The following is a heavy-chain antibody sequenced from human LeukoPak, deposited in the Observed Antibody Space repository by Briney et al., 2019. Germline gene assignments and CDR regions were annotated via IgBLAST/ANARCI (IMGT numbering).Heavy chain of an antibody. D-gene: IGHD5-24*01. J-gene: IGHJ4*02. CDR3: ASPRYSYGVPTDY. CDR1: GFTFSSSG. CDR2: ISGSGSNT. Sequence: GGSLRLSCAASGFTFSSSGMTWVRQVPGKGLEWVASISGSGSNTYYTDSAKGRFTVSRDNAKNTLYLQMNSLRAEDTAVYYCASPRYSYGVPTDYWGQGTLVTVSS. V-gene: IGHV3-23*01.